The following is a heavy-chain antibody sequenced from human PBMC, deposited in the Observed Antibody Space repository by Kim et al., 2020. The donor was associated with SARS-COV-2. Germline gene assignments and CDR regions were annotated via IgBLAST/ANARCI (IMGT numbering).Heavy chain of an antibody. CDR3: ARSEGIVVVPAARWFDP. V-gene: IGHV1-69*13. D-gene: IGHD2-2*01. Sequence: SVKVSCKASGGTFSSYAISWVRQAPGQGLEWMGGIIPIFGTANYAQKFQGRVTITADESTSTAYMELSSLRSEDTAVYYCARSEGIVVVPAARWFDPWGQGTLVTVSS. CDR1: GGTFSSYA. CDR2: IIPIFGTA. J-gene: IGHJ5*02.